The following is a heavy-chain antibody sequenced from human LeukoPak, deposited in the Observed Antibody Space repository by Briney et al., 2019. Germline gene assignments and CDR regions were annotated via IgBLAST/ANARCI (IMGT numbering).Heavy chain of an antibody. Sequence: QPGGSLRLSCAASGFTLNKYWMHWVRQAPGKRLVWVSRINIDGSSISYADSVRGRFTISRDNAKNTLYLQMNNLRAEDTAVYYCTRIPADQTFFDFWGQGTLVTVSS. V-gene: IGHV3-74*01. CDR1: GFTLNKYW. J-gene: IGHJ4*02. CDR3: TRIPADQTFFDF. D-gene: IGHD2-2*01. CDR2: INIDGSSI.